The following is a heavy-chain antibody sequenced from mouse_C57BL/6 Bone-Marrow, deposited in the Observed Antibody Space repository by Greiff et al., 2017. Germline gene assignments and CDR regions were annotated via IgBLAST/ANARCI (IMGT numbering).Heavy chain of an antibody. Sequence: EVQLQQSGPELVKPGASVKISCKASGYSFTGYYMHWVKQSSEKSLDWIGAINPSTGGTSYNQKFKGKATLTVDKSSSTAYMQLKSLTSEDSAVYYCARAPKYPRSSYENYAMDYWGQGTSVTVSS. CDR1: GYSFTGYY. CDR3: ARAPKYPRSSYENYAMDY. CDR2: INPSTGGT. J-gene: IGHJ4*01. V-gene: IGHV1-43*01. D-gene: IGHD1-1*01.